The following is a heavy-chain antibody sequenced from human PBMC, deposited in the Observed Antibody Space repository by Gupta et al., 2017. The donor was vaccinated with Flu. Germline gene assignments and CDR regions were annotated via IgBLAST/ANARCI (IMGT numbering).Heavy chain of an antibody. V-gene: IGHV3-49*04. CDR3: SRVMVLVADAFDI. J-gene: IGHJ3*02. D-gene: IGHD5-12*01. CDR2: VRTKPYGGTR. Sequence: EVQLVESGGGLVQPGRSLRLSCTASGFTFGDYAMSWVRQAPGKGLEWVGFVRTKPYGGTREYAASVKGRFTISRDDSESVAYLQMNSLKTEDTAVYYCSRVMVLVADAFDIWGQGTMVTVSS. CDR1: GFTFGDYA.